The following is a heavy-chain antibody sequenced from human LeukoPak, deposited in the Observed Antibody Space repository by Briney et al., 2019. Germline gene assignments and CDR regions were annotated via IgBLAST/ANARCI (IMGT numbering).Heavy chain of an antibody. CDR3: ARVFRVGSSWYGGY. CDR1: GYTFTSYD. J-gene: IGHJ4*02. CDR2: MNPNSGNT. D-gene: IGHD6-13*01. V-gene: IGHV1-8*01. Sequence: ASVKVSCKASGYTFTSYDINWVRQATGQGLEWMGWMNPNSGNTGYAQKFQGRVTMTRNTSISTAYMELSSLRSEDTAVYYCARVFRVGSSWYGGYWGQGTLVTVSS.